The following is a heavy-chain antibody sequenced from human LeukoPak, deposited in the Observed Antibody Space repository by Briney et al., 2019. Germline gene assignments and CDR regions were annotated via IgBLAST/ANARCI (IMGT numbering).Heavy chain of an antibody. D-gene: IGHD7-27*01. V-gene: IGHV5-51*01. J-gene: IGHJ4*02. CDR3: ARHNNWGFDY. Sequence: GESLKISCKASGYSFASYWIGWVRQMSGKGLEWMAIIHPNDASTIYSPSFQGQVTISADKSINTAYLQWSTLKASDTAIYYCARHNNWGFDYWDRGTLLTVSS. CDR2: IHPNDAST. CDR1: GYSFASYW.